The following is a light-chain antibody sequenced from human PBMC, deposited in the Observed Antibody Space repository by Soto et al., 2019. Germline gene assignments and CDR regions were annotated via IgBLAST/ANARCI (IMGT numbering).Light chain of an antibody. Sequence: AIQMTQSPSSLSASVGDRVTITCRASQDIRKDLAWYQQKPGKAPQILIYGASTLQTGVASRFSGSGSATDFTLTISSXQPEDSAAYHCLQDYNYPFTFGQGTKVDIK. CDR1: QDIRKD. CDR3: LQDYNYPFT. V-gene: IGKV1-6*01. CDR2: GAS. J-gene: IGKJ2*01.